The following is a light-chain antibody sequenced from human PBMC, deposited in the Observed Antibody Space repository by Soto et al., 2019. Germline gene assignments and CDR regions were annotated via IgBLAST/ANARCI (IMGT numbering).Light chain of an antibody. J-gene: IGKJ3*01. V-gene: IGKV1-27*01. CDR1: QAISKY. Sequence: DIQMTQTPPSLSASVGDRVTITGRASQAISKYLAWYQQKPGKVPKLLIYAASTLQSGVPSRFSGSGSGTDFTLTISSLQPEDVATYYCQKYDSAPLFTFGPGTRVDVK. CDR3: QKYDSAPLFT. CDR2: AAS.